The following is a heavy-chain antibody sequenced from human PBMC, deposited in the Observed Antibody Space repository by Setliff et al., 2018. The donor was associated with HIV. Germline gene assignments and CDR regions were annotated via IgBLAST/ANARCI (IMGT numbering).Heavy chain of an antibody. CDR2: IYSGGTT. Sequence: GSLRLSCAASGFTVSRYYMSWVRQAPGKGLEWVSIIYSGGTTYYADSVKGRFIISRHNSNNTLYLQMNSLRAEDSAMYYCARDRGRGMAPSGILDYYYMDVWGKGTTVTSP. D-gene: IGHD6-13*01. V-gene: IGHV3-53*04. J-gene: IGHJ6*03. CDR1: GFTVSRYY. CDR3: ARDRGRGMAPSGILDYYYMDV.